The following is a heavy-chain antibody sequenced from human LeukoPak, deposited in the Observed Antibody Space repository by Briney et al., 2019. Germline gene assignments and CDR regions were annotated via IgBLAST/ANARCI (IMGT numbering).Heavy chain of an antibody. J-gene: IGHJ4*02. CDR2: INHSGST. D-gene: IGHD3-22*01. Sequence: SETLSLTCTVSGGSISSGTYYWSWIRQPPGKGLEWIGEINHSGSTNYNPSLKSRVTISVDTSKNQFSLKLSSVTAADTAVYYCARVGALGYYDSSGYYPTENWGQGTLVTVSS. CDR3: ARVGALGYYDSSGYYPTEN. CDR1: GGSISSGTYY. V-gene: IGHV4-39*07.